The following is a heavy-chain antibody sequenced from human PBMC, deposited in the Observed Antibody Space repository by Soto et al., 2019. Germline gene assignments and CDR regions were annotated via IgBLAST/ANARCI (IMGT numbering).Heavy chain of an antibody. D-gene: IGHD3-10*01. J-gene: IGHJ6*02. CDR3: ARTTSYYYGSGSYYYYGMDV. V-gene: IGHV3-11*01. CDR2: ISSSGSTI. CDR1: GFTFSDYY. Sequence: GESLKISCAASGFTFSDYYMSWIRQAPGKGLEWVSYISSSGSTIYYADSVKGRFTISRDNAKNSLYLQMNSLRAEDTAVYYCARTTSYYYGSGSYYYYGMDVWGQGTTVTVSS.